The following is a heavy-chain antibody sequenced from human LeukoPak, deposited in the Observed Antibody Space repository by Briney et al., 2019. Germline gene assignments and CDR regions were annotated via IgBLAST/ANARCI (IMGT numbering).Heavy chain of an antibody. CDR1: GDSITNPKW. CDR3: ARGEVAAPFLPY. D-gene: IGHD6-13*01. V-gene: IGHV4-4*02. J-gene: IGHJ4*02. Sequence: SGTLSLTCAVSGDSITNPKWWSWVRQPPGKGLEWLGEVYYSGSTYYNPSLKSRVTISVDTSKNQFSLKLSSVTAADTAVYYCARGEVAAPFLPYWGQGTLVTVSS. CDR2: VYYSGST.